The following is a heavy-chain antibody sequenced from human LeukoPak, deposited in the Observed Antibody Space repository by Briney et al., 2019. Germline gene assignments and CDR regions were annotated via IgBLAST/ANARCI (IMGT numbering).Heavy chain of an antibody. D-gene: IGHD6-13*01. CDR2: ISSSSSYI. CDR3: ATRDISSSWYRWFDP. Sequence: GGSLRISCAASGFTFSSYSMTWVRQAPGKGLEWVSSISSSSSYIYYADSVKGRFTISRDNAKDSLYLQMNSLRAEDTAVYYCATRDISSSWYRWFDPWGQGTLVTVSS. V-gene: IGHV3-21*01. J-gene: IGHJ5*02. CDR1: GFTFSSYS.